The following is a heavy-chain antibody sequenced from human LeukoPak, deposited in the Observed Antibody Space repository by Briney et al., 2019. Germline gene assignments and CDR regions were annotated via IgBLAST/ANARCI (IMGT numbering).Heavy chain of an antibody. CDR2: IYYSGST. CDR3: ARELRSASLDY. D-gene: IGHD5-12*01. Sequence: SETLSLTCTVSGGSISSSSYYWGWIRQPPGKGLEWIGSIYYSGSTYYNPSLKSRVTISVDTSKNQFSLKLSSVTAADTAVYYCARELRSASLDYWGQGTLVTVSS. CDR1: GGSISSSSYY. J-gene: IGHJ4*02. V-gene: IGHV4-39*07.